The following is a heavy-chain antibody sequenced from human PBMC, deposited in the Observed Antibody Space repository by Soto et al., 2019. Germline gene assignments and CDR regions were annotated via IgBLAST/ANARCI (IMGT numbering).Heavy chain of an antibody. CDR2: IYYSGST. CDR1: GGSVSSGVYY. D-gene: IGHD3-22*01. J-gene: IGHJ5*02. CDR3: ARLRADSSGYYYDYNWFDP. V-gene: IGHV4-61*08. Sequence: SETLSLTCSVSGGSVSSGVYYWSWIRQPPGKGLELIGYIYYSGSTNYNPSLKSRVTISVDTSKNQFSLKLSSVTAADTAVYYCARLRADSSGYYYDYNWFDPWGQGTLVTVSS.